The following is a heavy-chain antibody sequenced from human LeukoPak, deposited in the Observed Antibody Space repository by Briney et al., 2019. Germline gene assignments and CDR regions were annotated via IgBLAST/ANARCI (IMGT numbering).Heavy chain of an antibody. CDR2: IFYSGGT. D-gene: IGHD6-13*01. CDR3: ARVEEAAAFNP. CDR1: GPSLSTYY. V-gene: IGHV4-59*01. Sequence: PSETLSLTCIVSGPSLSTYYGTWIRQAPGKGLEWIGYIFYSGGTNYNSSLKSRVTLSIDTSKNQFSLELTSVTAADTAVYYCARVEEAAAFNPWGQGTLVTVSS. J-gene: IGHJ5*02.